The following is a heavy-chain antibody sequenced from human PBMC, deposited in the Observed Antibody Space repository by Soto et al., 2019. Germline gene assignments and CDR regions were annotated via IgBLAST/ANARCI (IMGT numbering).Heavy chain of an antibody. V-gene: IGHV3-33*01. Sequence: GGSLRLSCAASGFTFSSYGMHWVRQAPGKGLEWVAVIWYDGSNKYYADSVKGRFTISRDNSKNTLYLQMNSLRAEDTAVYYCARDPKSSSPPSYYMDVWGKGTTVTVSS. CDR1: GFTFSSYG. D-gene: IGHD6-6*01. CDR3: ARDPKSSSPPSYYMDV. CDR2: IWYDGSNK. J-gene: IGHJ6*03.